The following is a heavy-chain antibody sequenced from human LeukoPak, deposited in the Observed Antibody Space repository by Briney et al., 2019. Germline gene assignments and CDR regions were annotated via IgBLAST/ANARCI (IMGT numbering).Heavy chain of an antibody. V-gene: IGHV4-59*01. CDR3: ARGLSSSFSPPFDP. Sequence: PSETLSLTCTVSGGSISSYYWSWIRQPPGKGLEWIGYIYYSGSTNYNPSLKSRVTISVDTSKNQFSLKLGSVTAADTAVYYCARGLSSSFSPPFDPWGQGTLVTVSS. J-gene: IGHJ5*02. CDR1: GGSISSYY. CDR2: IYYSGST. D-gene: IGHD6-6*01.